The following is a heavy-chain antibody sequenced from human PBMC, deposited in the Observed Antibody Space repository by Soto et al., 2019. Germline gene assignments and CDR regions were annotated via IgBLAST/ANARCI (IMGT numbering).Heavy chain of an antibody. J-gene: IGHJ4*02. CDR3: ARHVGCGVIDY. D-gene: IGHD6-19*01. Sequence: QVQLVQSGAEVKKPGASVKVSCKASGYTFTSYSISWVRQDPGGGRESMGWISAYNGNTYHARKLQGRVTMTTDTSTSTPYMELRSMSSADTAVYYCARHVGCGVIDYWGQGTLVNVSS. CDR1: GYTFTSYS. V-gene: IGHV1-18*01. CDR2: ISAYNGNT.